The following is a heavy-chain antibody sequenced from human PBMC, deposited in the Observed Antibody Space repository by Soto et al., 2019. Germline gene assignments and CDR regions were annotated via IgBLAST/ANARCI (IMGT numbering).Heavy chain of an antibody. CDR2: INHSGST. CDR3: AGGRGRQQLVMSYYSGMDV. J-gene: IGHJ6*02. V-gene: IGHV4-34*01. D-gene: IGHD6-13*01. CDR1: GGSFSGYY. Sequence: SETLSLTCAVYGGSFSGYYWSWIRQPPGKGLEWIGEINHSGSTNYNPSLKSRVTISVDTSKNQFSLNLSSVTAADTAVYYCAGGRGRQQLVMSYYSGMDVWGQGTTVTVSS.